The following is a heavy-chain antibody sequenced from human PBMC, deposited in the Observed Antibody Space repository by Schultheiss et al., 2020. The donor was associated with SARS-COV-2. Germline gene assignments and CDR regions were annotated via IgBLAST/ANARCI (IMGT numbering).Heavy chain of an antibody. J-gene: IGHJ5*02. CDR2: IYYSGST. CDR3: ARDLSSVYNWFDP. V-gene: IGHV4-39*07. D-gene: IGHD3-16*02. Sequence: SQTLSLTCTVSGGSISSSSYYWGWIRQPPGKGLEWIGSIYYSGSTYYNPSLKSRVTISVDTSKNQFSLKLSSVTAADTAVYYCARDLSSVYNWFDPWGQGTLVTVSS. CDR1: GGSISSSSYY.